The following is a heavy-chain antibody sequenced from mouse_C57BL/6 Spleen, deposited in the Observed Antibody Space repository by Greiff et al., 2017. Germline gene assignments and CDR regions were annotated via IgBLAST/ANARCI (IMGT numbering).Heavy chain of an antibody. CDR2: IYPGDGDT. V-gene: IGHV1-82*01. CDR1: GYAFSSSW. CDR3: AREVTTGYFDY. J-gene: IGHJ2*01. Sequence: VQLQESGPELVKPGASVKISCKASGYAFSSSWMNWVKQRPGKGLEWIGRIYPGDGDTNYNGKFKGKATLTADKSSSTAYMQLSSLTSEDSAVXFCAREVTTGYFDYWGQGTTLTVSS. D-gene: IGHD1-1*01.